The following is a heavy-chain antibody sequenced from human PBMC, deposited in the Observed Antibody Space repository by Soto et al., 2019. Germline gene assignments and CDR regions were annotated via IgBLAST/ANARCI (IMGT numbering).Heavy chain of an antibody. V-gene: IGHV1-2*02. CDR3: ARDDGGNSAVGWFDP. CDR2: INPNRGGT. Sequence: QVQLVQSGAEVKKPGASVKVSCKASGYTFTGYYMHWVRQAPGQGLEWMGWINPNRGGTNYAQKFQGRVTMTRDTSISTAYMELSRLRSDDTAVYYCARDDGGNSAVGWFDPWGQGTLVTVSS. CDR1: GYTFTGYY. J-gene: IGHJ5*02. D-gene: IGHD2-21*02.